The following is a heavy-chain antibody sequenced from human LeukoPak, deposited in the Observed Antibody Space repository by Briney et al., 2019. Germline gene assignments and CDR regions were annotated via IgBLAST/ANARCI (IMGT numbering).Heavy chain of an antibody. J-gene: IGHJ3*02. CDR2: IIPMLGIA. CDR3: ARDSSGYLDAFDI. D-gene: IGHD3-22*01. V-gene: IGHV1-69*04. Sequence: SVKVSCKASGGTFSSYSISWVRQAPGQGLEWMGRIIPMLGIANYAQKFQGRVTITTDKSTSTAYMELSSLRSEDTAVYYCARDSSGYLDAFDIWGQGTMVTVSS. CDR1: GGTFSSYS.